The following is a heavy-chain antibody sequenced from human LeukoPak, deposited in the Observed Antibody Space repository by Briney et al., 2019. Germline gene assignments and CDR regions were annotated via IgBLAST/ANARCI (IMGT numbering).Heavy chain of an antibody. CDR3: LPPPDSGYYYAN. CDR2: IKSKTDGGTT. CDR1: GFTFSNAW. Sequence: GGSLRLSCAASGFTFSNAWMSWVRQAPGKGLEWVGRIKSKTDGGTTDYAAPVKGRFTISRDDSKNTLYLQMNSLKTEDTAVYYCLPPPDSGYYYANWGQGALVTVSS. V-gene: IGHV3-15*01. D-gene: IGHD3-22*01. J-gene: IGHJ4*02.